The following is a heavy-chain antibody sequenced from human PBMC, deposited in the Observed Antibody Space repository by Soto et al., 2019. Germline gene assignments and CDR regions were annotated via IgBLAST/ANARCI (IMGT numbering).Heavy chain of an antibody. CDR2: ISYDGSNK. J-gene: IGHJ4*02. CDR3: AKDLSGSYTPGY. CDR1: GFTFSSYG. Sequence: GGSLRLSCAASGFTFSSYGMHWVRQAPGKGLEWVAVISYDGSNKYYADSVKGRFTISRDNSKNTLYLQMNSLRAEDTAVYYWAKDLSGSYTPGYWGQGTLLTVSS. V-gene: IGHV3-30*18. D-gene: IGHD1-26*01.